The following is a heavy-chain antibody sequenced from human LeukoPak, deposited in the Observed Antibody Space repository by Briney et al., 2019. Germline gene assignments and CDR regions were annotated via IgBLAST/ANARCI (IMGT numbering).Heavy chain of an antibody. CDR3: ARGKHPDTAMLDYFDY. V-gene: IGHV1-18*01. CDR2: ISAYNGNT. D-gene: IGHD5-18*01. CDR1: GYTFTSYG. J-gene: IGHJ4*02. Sequence: GASVKVSCKASGYTFTSYGISWVRQAPGQGLEWMGWISAYNGNTNYAQKLQGRVTMTTDTSTSTAYMELRSLRSDDTAVYYCARGKHPDTAMLDYFDYWGQGTLVTVSS.